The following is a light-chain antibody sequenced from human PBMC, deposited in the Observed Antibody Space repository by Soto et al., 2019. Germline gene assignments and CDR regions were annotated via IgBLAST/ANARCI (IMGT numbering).Light chain of an antibody. CDR2: DAS. CDR1: QSIATY. CDR3: QQYGSSPRT. V-gene: IGKV3-11*01. J-gene: IGKJ1*01. Sequence: EVVLTQSPATLSLSPGERATLSCRASQSIATYLAWYQQKPGRAPSLLIFDASNRATGIPARFSGSGSGTDFTLTISSLEPEDFAVYYCQQYGSSPRTFGQGTKVDIK.